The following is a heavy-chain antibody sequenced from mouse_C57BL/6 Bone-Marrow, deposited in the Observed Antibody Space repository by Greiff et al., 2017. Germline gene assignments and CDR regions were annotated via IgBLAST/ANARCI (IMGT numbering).Heavy chain of an antibody. J-gene: IGHJ2*01. CDR3: ATHYYYGSSYEDY. V-gene: IGHV1-54*01. CDR1: GYAFTHYL. D-gene: IGHD1-1*01. CDR2: INPGSGGT. Sequence: QVQLKQSGAELVRPGTSVKVSCKASGYAFTHYLIEWVKQRPGQGLEWIGVINPGSGGTNYNEKFKGKATLTADKSSSTAYMQLSSLTSEDSAVYFCATHYYYGSSYEDYWGQGTTLTVSS.